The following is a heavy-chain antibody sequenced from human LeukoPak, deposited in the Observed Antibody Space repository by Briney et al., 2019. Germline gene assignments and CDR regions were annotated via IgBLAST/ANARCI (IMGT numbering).Heavy chain of an antibody. Sequence: ASVKVSCKASGYTFTSYDINWLRQATGQGLEWMGWMNPNSGNTGYAQKFQGRVTMTRNTSISTAYMELSSLRSEDTAVYYCARELNIVGDFPGYWGQGTLVTVSS. D-gene: IGHD1-26*01. CDR1: GYTFTSYD. CDR2: MNPNSGNT. CDR3: ARELNIVGDFPGY. V-gene: IGHV1-8*01. J-gene: IGHJ4*02.